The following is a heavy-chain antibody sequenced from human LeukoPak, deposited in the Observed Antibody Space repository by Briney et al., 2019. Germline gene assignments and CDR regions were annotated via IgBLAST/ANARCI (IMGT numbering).Heavy chain of an antibody. V-gene: IGHV3-30*02. CDR2: IRNDGSDK. Sequence: GGSLRLSCAASGFTFSVNGMHWVRQAPGKGLELVAFIRNDGSDKYYADSVKGRFSISRDNSKNTLYLQMNSLKPADTAVYYCARDWSLWGQGTLVTVSS. CDR1: GFTFSVNG. J-gene: IGHJ4*02. CDR3: ARDWSL.